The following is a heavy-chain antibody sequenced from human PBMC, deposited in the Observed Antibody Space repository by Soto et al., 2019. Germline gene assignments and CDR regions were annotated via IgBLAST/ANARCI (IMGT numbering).Heavy chain of an antibody. CDR2: IYSGGST. Sequence: EAQLVEAGGGLIQPGGSLRLSCAASGFTVRNNYMVWVRQAPGKGLEWVSVIYSGGSTYYADSVKGRFTISRDKANNTLYLRMNTLRAADTAVYYCARGFNYCDHHAFDFWGQGTMVTVSS. D-gene: IGHD3-22*01. V-gene: IGHV3-53*01. J-gene: IGHJ3*01. CDR1: GFTVRNNY. CDR3: ARGFNYCDHHAFDF.